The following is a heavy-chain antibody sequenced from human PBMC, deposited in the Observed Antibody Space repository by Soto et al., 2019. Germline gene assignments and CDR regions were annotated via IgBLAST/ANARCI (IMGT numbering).Heavy chain of an antibody. CDR2: ISASGGTT. CDR1: GFTFTTYA. V-gene: IGHV3-23*01. Sequence: PGGSLRLSCAASGFTFTTYAMSWVCQAPGKGLEWLSVISASGGTTYYADSVKGRFTISRDSSKNTLYLQMDSLRAEDTAIYYCAKLSGYPYYFDYWGQGTLVTVSS. J-gene: IGHJ4*02. CDR3: AKLSGYPYYFDY. D-gene: IGHD3-9*01.